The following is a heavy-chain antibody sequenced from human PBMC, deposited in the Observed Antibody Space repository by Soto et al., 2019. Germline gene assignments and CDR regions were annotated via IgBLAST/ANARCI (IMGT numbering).Heavy chain of an antibody. D-gene: IGHD5-12*01. J-gene: IGHJ4*02. CDR1: GYSISSGYY. CDR3: ARDGLIYSGYSYDY. Sequence: SETLSLTCAASGYSISSGYYWGWIRQAPGKGLEWIGSIYHSGSTYYNPSLKSRVTISVDTSKNQFSLKLSSVTAADTAVYYCARDGLIYSGYSYDYWGQGTLVTVSS. V-gene: IGHV4-38-2*02. CDR2: IYHSGST.